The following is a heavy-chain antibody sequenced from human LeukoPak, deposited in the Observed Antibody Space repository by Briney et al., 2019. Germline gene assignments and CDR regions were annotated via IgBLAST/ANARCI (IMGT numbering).Heavy chain of an antibody. CDR1: GGSISSSSYY. Sequence: SETLSLTCTVSGGSISSSSYYWGWIRQPPGKGLEWIGSIYYSGSTYYNPPLKSRVTISVDTSKNQFSLKLSSVTAADTAVYYCARLNEDYYDSSGYYFDYWGQGTLVTASS. CDR3: ARLNEDYYDSSGYYFDY. J-gene: IGHJ4*02. V-gene: IGHV4-39*07. CDR2: IYYSGST. D-gene: IGHD3-22*01.